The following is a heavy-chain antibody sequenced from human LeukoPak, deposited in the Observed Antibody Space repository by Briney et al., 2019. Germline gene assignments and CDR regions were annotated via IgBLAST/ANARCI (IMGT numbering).Heavy chain of an antibody. V-gene: IGHV3-48*01. Sequence: GGSLRLSCAASGFTLSTYSMNWVRQAPGKGLEWVSYISSSRTTTFCTDSVKGRFTISRDNAKNSLYLQMNSRRVETQVVYYCARRPLGDQDPLLGVDGWGQGTTVTVPP. D-gene: IGHD4-17*01. CDR2: ISSSRTTT. CDR1: GFTLSTYS. J-gene: IGHJ6*01. CDR3: ARRPLGDQDPLLGVDG.